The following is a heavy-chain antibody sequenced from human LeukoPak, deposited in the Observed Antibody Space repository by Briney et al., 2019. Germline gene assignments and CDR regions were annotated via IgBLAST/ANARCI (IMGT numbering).Heavy chain of an antibody. J-gene: IGHJ4*02. Sequence: EASVKVSCKASGYIFINYYIHWVRQAPGQGLEWMGLINPNGAYTTNAQKFQGRVTVTRDTSTSTVYMELSSLRSDDTAVYYCARDRDSSGRYYFDYWGQGSLVTVSS. V-gene: IGHV1-46*01. CDR1: GYIFINYY. D-gene: IGHD3-22*01. CDR2: INPNGAYT. CDR3: ARDRDSSGRYYFDY.